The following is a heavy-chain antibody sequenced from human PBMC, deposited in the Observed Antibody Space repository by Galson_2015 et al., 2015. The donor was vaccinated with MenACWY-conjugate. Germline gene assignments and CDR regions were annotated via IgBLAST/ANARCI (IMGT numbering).Heavy chain of an antibody. Sequence: PALVKPTQTLTLPCTFSGFSLSTRGVGVGWIRQPPGKALEWLALIYWDGDKRYSPSLKSRLTITKDTSKNQVVLTMTNMDPVDTATYYCAQGDVFDIWGQGTLVTVSS. CDR2: IYWDGDK. J-gene: IGHJ3*02. V-gene: IGHV2-5*02. CDR3: AQGDVFDI. CDR1: GFSLSTRGVG.